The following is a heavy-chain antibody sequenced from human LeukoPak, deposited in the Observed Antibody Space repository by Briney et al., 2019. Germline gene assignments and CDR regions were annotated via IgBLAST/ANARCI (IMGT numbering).Heavy chain of an antibody. Sequence: LETLSLTSTVSGGSISSYYWSWIRQPPGKGLEWIGYIYYSGSTNYNPSLKSRVTISVDTSKNQFPLKLSSVTAAGTAVYYCARVPNRPPTPEFFPGWGQGTLVTVSS. D-gene: IGHD3-10*01. CDR3: ARVPNRPPTPEFFPG. V-gene: IGHV4-59*01. J-gene: IGHJ4*02. CDR1: GGSISSYY. CDR2: IYYSGST.